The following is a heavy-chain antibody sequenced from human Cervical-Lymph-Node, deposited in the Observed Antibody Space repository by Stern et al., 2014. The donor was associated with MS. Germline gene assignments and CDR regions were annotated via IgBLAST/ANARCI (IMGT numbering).Heavy chain of an antibody. CDR1: GDSISSGGYS. CDR2: MYHSGRS. CDR3: ARGLYSSSSVWAY. V-gene: IGHV4-30-2*01. Sequence: QLQLQESGSGLVKPSQTLSLTCAVSGDSISSGGYSWSWIRQPPAKGLEWIGYMYHSGRSSYNPSLKSRVPISVDRSKNQFSLRLSSVTAADTAVYYCARGLYSSSSVWAYWGQGTLVTVSS. J-gene: IGHJ4*02. D-gene: IGHD6-6*01.